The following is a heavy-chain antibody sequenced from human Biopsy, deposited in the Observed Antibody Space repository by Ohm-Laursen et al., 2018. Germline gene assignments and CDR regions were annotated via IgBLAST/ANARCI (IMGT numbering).Heavy chain of an antibody. Sequence: SETLSLTCTVSSGSISSYYWTWIRQPPGKTLEWIAYKFYRGTTTYNPSLKGRVIVSVDPPKTQISLKLTSVTASDTAIYYCARLTRRGNIIFFDYWGQGTLVTVSS. CDR1: SGSISSYY. CDR3: ARLTRRGNIIFFDY. D-gene: IGHD1-26*01. V-gene: IGHV4-59*08. CDR2: KFYRGTT. J-gene: IGHJ4*02.